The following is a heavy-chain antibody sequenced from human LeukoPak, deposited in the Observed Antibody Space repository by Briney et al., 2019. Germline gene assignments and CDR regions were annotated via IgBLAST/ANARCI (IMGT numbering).Heavy chain of an antibody. J-gene: IGHJ4*02. CDR3: ARGIAVAERD. CDR1: GYTFTGYY. Sequence: VASVKVSCKASGYTFTGYYVHWVRQATGQGLEWMGWMNPNSGNTGYAQKFQGRVTMTRNTSISTAYMELSSLRSEDTAVYYCARGIAVAERDWGQGTLVTVSS. CDR2: MNPNSGNT. V-gene: IGHV1-8*02. D-gene: IGHD6-19*01.